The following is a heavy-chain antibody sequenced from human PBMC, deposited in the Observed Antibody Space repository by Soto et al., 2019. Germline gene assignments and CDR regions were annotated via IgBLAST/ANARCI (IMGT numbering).Heavy chain of an antibody. Sequence: SETLSLTCTVSGGAIISSGYYWGWIRRPPGKGLEWIGSIYNNGNTYHSPSLKSRVTISVDTSKNHFSLKVSSVTAADTAIYYCSSRYCPSSSCNWIGNYWGQGTLVTVSS. J-gene: IGHJ4*02. CDR1: GGAIISSGYY. V-gene: IGHV4-39*02. CDR3: SSRYCPSSSCNWIGNY. D-gene: IGHD2-2*01. CDR2: IYNNGNT.